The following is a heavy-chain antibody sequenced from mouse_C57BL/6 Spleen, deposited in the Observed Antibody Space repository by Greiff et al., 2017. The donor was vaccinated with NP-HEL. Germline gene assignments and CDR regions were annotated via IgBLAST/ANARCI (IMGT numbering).Heavy chain of an antibody. CDR3: ARDKVEFAY. Sequence: EVQLVESGGGLVKPGGSLKLSCAASGFTFSSYAMSWVRQTPEKRLEWVATISDGGSYTYYPDNVKGRFTISRDNAKNNLYLQMSHLKSEDTAMYYCARDKVEFAYWGQGTLVTVSA. J-gene: IGHJ3*01. V-gene: IGHV5-4*01. CDR1: GFTFSSYA. D-gene: IGHD1-3*01. CDR2: ISDGGSYT.